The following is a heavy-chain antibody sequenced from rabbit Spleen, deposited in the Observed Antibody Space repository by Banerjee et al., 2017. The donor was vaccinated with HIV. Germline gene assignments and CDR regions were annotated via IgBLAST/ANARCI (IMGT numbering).Heavy chain of an antibody. CDR3: ARDSSSSFSSYGMDL. Sequence: QEQLVESGGGLVQPTGSLTLTCKVSGLDFSGDSHDSYMCWVRQAPGKGLEWIACIDIGSSGFTYFASWVNGRFTISKTSSTTVTLQMTSLTAADTATYFCARDSSSSFSSYGMDLWGQGTLVTVS. D-gene: IGHD1-1*01. V-gene: IGHV1S45*01. CDR1: GLDFSGDSHDSY. CDR2: IDIGSSGFT. J-gene: IGHJ6*01.